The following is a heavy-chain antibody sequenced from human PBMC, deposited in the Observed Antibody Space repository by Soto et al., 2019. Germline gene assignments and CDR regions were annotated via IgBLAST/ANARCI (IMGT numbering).Heavy chain of an antibody. D-gene: IGHD3-22*01. V-gene: IGHV4-31*03. CDR2: IYYSGST. Sequence: SETLSLTCTVSGGSISSGGYYWSWIRQHPGKGLEWIGYIYYSGSTYYNPSLKSRVTISVDTSKNQFSLKLSSVTAADTAVYYCARGMEYYDSSGYYFSPYYFDYWGQGTLVTVSS. CDR3: ARGMEYYDSSGYYFSPYYFDY. J-gene: IGHJ4*02. CDR1: GGSISSGGYY.